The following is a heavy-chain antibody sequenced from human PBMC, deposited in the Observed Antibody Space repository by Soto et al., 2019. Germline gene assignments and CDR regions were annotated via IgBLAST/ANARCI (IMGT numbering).Heavy chain of an antibody. D-gene: IGHD6-19*01. CDR2: IIPIFGTA. J-gene: IGHJ4*02. Sequence: GXSVKVSCKASGGTLSSYALSGVRQAPAQGLEWMGGIIPIFGTANYAQKFQGRVTITADESTSTAYMELSSLRSEDTSAYYCERGGRGSSGPRLLDYWGQGTLVTVYS. CDR3: ERGGRGSSGPRLLDY. CDR1: GGTLSSYA. V-gene: IGHV1-69*13.